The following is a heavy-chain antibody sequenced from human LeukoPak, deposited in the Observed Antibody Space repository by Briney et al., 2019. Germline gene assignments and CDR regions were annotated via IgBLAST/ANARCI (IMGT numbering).Heavy chain of an antibody. J-gene: IGHJ5*02. D-gene: IGHD1-1*01. Sequence: ASVKVSCKASGYTLTGYYMHWVRQAPGQGLEWMGWINPNSGGTNYAQKFQGRVTMTRDTSISTAYMELSSLRSEDTAVYYCARAANWHDDDWFDPWGQGTLVTVSS. CDR3: ARAANWHDDDWFDP. V-gene: IGHV1-2*02. CDR1: GYTLTGYY. CDR2: INPNSGGT.